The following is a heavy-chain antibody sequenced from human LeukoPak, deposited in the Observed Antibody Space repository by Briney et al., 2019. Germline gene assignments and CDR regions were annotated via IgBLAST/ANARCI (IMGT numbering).Heavy chain of an antibody. CDR1: GFTFSTYE. D-gene: IGHD3-10*01. J-gene: IGHJ4*02. Sequence: LLGGSLRLSCAASGFTFSTYEINWVRQAPGKGLEWLSHISTSGSSIHYADSVKGRFTISRDNSKNTLYLQMNSLRAEDTAVYYCAKDGTYYGSGSYSDYWGQGTLVTVSS. CDR2: ISTSGSSI. V-gene: IGHV3-48*03. CDR3: AKDGTYYGSGSYSDY.